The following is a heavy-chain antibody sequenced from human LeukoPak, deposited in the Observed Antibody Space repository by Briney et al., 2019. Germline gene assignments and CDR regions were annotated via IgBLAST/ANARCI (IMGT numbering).Heavy chain of an antibody. Sequence: SETLSLTCAVSGGSISSGVYSWNWIRQPPGKGLEWIGYIYYSGSTNYNPSLKSRVTISVDTSKNQFSLKLSSVTAADTAVYYCASSMSRQQLIPYFDYWGQGTLVTVSS. J-gene: IGHJ4*02. CDR3: ASSMSRQQLIPYFDY. CDR1: GGSISSGVYS. V-gene: IGHV4-61*08. CDR2: IYYSGST. D-gene: IGHD6-13*01.